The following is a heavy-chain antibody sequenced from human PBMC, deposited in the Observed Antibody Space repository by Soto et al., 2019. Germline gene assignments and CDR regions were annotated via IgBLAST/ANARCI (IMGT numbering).Heavy chain of an antibody. Sequence: LSLTCTVSGGPMRNYFWTWIRQPPGKGLEWIGYIHYSGTTSFFPSYNPSLRSRVTISEDTSKNQFSLKLLSVTTADTAVYFCAAGEASSRNLAPYYLDFWGQGTLVTVSS. V-gene: IGHV4-59*01. D-gene: IGHD6-13*01. CDR2: IHYSGTT. CDR3: AAGEASSRNLAPYYLDF. CDR1: GGPMRNYF. J-gene: IGHJ4*02.